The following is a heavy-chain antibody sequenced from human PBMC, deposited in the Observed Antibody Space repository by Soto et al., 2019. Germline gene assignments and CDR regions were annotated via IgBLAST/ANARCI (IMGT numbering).Heavy chain of an antibody. CDR3: AKAEATYCSGGTCYWAFLAY. Sequence: QVQLVESGGGVVQPGRSLRLSCAASGFTFSSYGMHWVRQAPGKGLEWVAVISYDGRNQYYADSVKGRFTISRDNSKNTLYLQMNSXXAXXTAVYSCAKAEATYCSGGTCYWAFLAYWGQGTLVTVSS. J-gene: IGHJ4*02. V-gene: IGHV3-30*18. D-gene: IGHD2-15*01. CDR1: GFTFSSYG. CDR2: ISYDGRNQ.